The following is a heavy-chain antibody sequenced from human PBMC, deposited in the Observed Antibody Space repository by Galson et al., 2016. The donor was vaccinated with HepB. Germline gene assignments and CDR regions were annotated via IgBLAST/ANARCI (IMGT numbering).Heavy chain of an antibody. CDR1: GFTFSTYS. D-gene: IGHD1-26*01. CDR2: VYYSGST. V-gene: IGHV4-39*01. J-gene: IGHJ4*02. Sequence: LRLSCAASGFTFSTYSMDWVRQAPGKGLEWIGNVYYSGSTYYNPSLKSRVTISVDTSKNQFSLKLTSVTAADTAVYYCATYLGGIVRASDYWGQGTLVTVSP. CDR3: ATYLGGIVRASDY.